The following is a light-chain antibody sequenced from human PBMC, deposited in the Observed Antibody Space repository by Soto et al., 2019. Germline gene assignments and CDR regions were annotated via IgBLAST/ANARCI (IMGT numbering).Light chain of an antibody. CDR2: EVS. Sequence: QPVLTQPPSASGSPGQSVTISCTGTSSDVGGYNYVSWYQQHPGKAPKLMIYEVSERPSGVPDRFSGSKSGNTASLTVSGLQAEDEADYYCSSYGGSNNLVFGGGTQLTVL. CDR1: SSDVGGYNY. CDR3: SSYGGSNNLV. J-gene: IGLJ2*01. V-gene: IGLV2-8*01.